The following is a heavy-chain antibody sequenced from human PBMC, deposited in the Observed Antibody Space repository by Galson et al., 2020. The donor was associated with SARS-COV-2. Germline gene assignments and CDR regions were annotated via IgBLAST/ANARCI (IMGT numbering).Heavy chain of an antibody. D-gene: IGHD1-1*01. CDR1: GYTFSTYG. CDR2: ISGQDGKT. V-gene: IGHV1-18*01. CDR3: ARDQLQLLDAFDM. J-gene: IGHJ3*02. Sequence: GESLKISCTASGYTFSTYGITWVRQAPGQGFEWMGWISGQDGKTSLAQKFQGRATMTTDTSTNTAYMELRSLRSDDTAVYYCARDQLQLLDAFDMWGHGTVVIVSS.